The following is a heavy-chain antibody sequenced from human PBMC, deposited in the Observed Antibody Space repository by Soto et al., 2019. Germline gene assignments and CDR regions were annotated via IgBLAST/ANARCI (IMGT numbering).Heavy chain of an antibody. CDR1: GDTLNELS. CDR2: FDPEDGET. CDR3: ATDQYSGSDNDFDY. D-gene: IGHD1-26*01. V-gene: IGHV1-24*01. Sequence: SAKACCKVSGDTLNELSMHWVRQEPGKGLEWMGGFDPEDGETIYAQKFQGRVTMTEDTSTDTAYMELSSLRSEDTAVYYCATDQYSGSDNDFDYWGQGTLVTVSS. J-gene: IGHJ4*02.